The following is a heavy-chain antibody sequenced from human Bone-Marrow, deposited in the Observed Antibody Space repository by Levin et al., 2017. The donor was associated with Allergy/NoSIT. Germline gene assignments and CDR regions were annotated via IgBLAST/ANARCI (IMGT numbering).Heavy chain of an antibody. J-gene: IGHJ4*02. CDR1: GFALSDHY. V-gene: IGHV3-72*01. Sequence: GESLKISCAASGFALSDHYMDWVRQGPGKGLEWVGRARDKAKSYTPEYGASVKGRFIISREDSKNSLYLQMNSLKTEDTAGYYCARRYCFRGACYLDHWGRGTLVTVSS. D-gene: IGHD2-21*01. CDR2: ARDKAKSYTP. CDR3: ARRYCFRGACYLDH.